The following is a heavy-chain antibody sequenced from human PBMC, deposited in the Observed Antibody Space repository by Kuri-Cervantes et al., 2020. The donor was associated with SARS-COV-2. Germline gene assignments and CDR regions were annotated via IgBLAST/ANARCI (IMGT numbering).Heavy chain of an antibody. D-gene: IGHD2/OR15-2a*01. CDR1: GLNFSTYG. CDR3: ANSFYDTSSVPRLDY. V-gene: IGHV3-30*18. J-gene: IGHJ4*02. CDR2: ISYDGSKR. Sequence: GGSLRLSCVVSGLNFSTYGMHWVRQAPGKGLEWVAVISYDGSKRYYGTSAKGRFTISRDNSKNTLYLQMNSLGVEDTAVYYCANSFYDTSSVPRLDYWGQGTLVTVSS.